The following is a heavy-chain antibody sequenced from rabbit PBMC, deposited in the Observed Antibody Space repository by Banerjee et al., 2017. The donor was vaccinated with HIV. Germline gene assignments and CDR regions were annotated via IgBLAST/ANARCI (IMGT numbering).Heavy chain of an antibody. D-gene: IGHD2-1*01. V-gene: IGHV1S45*01. CDR2: IYAGSSGST. CDR3: ARYDDYGDPFNL. Sequence: QQQLEESGGGLVKPGGTLTLTCKASGIDFSSYYRMCWVRQAPGRGLELIACIYAGSSGSTYYASWAKGRFTISKTSSTTVTLQMTSLTAADTATYFCARYDDYGDPFNLWGPGTLVTVS. CDR1: GIDFSSYYR. J-gene: IGHJ4*01.